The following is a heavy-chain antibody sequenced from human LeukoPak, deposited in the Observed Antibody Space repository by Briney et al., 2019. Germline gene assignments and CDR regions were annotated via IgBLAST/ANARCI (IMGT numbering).Heavy chain of an antibody. Sequence: PGGSLRLSCAASAFTLSTYTMSWVRQAPGKGLEWVSGISAGKGNTYYADSVKGRFIISRNNSKNTLYLQMNSLRAEDTALYYRARDGGQEVGIAYYFDYWGQGTLVTVSS. J-gene: IGHJ4*02. CDR1: AFTLSTYT. D-gene: IGHD3-16*01. CDR3: ARDGGQEVGIAYYFDY. V-gene: IGHV3-23*01. CDR2: ISAGKGNT.